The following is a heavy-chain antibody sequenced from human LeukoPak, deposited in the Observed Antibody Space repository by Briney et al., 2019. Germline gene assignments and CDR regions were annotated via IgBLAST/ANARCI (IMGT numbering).Heavy chain of an antibody. CDR3: ARVWGPALDY. V-gene: IGHV4-34*01. D-gene: IGHD3-16*01. CDR1: GGSFSGDY. J-gene: IGHJ4*02. Sequence: SETLSLTCAVYGGSFSGDYWSWIRQPPGKGLEWIGEINHSGSTNYNPSLKSRVTISVDTSKNQFSLKLSSVTAADTAVYYCARVWGPALDYWGQGTLVTVSS. CDR2: INHSGST.